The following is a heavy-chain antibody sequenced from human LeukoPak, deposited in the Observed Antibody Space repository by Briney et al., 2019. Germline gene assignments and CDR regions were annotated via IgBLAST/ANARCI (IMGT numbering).Heavy chain of an antibody. Sequence: ASVKVSCTASGYTFTGDYMHWVRQAPGQGLEWMGWINPNSGGTNYAQKFQGRVTMTRDTSISTAYMELSRLRSDDTAVYYCAREGDGIYCSSTSCSLPYYYMDVWGKGTTVTVSS. V-gene: IGHV1-2*02. CDR3: AREGDGIYCSSTSCSLPYYYMDV. J-gene: IGHJ6*03. D-gene: IGHD2-2*01. CDR2: INPNSGGT. CDR1: GYTFTGDY.